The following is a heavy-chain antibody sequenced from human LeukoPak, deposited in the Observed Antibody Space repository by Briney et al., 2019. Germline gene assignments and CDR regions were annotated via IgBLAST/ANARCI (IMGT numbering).Heavy chain of an antibody. D-gene: IGHD3-10*01. V-gene: IGHV3-30*02. CDR3: AKDALRYYYGSGSSNNFQH. J-gene: IGHJ1*01. Sequence: GGSLRLSCAASGFTFSSYGMHWVRQAPGKGLEWVAFIRYDGSNKYYADSVKGRFTISRDNSKNTLYLQMNSLRAEDTAVYYCAKDALRYYYGSGSSNNFQHWGQGTLVTVSS. CDR2: IRYDGSNK. CDR1: GFTFSSYG.